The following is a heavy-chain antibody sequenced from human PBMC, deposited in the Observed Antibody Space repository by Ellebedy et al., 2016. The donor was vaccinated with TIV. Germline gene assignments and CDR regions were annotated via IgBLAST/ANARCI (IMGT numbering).Heavy chain of an antibody. V-gene: IGHV3-23*01. CDR2: ISGSGGGT. Sequence: PGGFLRLSCAASGFIVSSNYMSWVRKAPGQGLEWVSAISGSGGGTYYADSVKGRFTISRDNSKNTLYLQMNSLTAEDTAVYYCAREPVPTWAFDYWGQGTLVTVSS. CDR3: AREPVPTWAFDY. J-gene: IGHJ4*02. CDR1: GFIVSSNY. D-gene: IGHD4-11*01.